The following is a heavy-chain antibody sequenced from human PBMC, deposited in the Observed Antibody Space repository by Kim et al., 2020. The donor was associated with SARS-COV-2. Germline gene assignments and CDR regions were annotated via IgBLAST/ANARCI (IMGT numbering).Heavy chain of an antibody. CDR1: GGSISSGGYS. J-gene: IGHJ6*02. Sequence: SETLSLTCAVSGGSISSGGYSWSWIRQPPGKGLEWIGYIYYSGSTYYNPSLKSRVTISVDRSKNQFSLKLSSVTAADTAVYYCARGYGSGSPYGMDVGGQGTTVTVSS. D-gene: IGHD3-10*01. CDR2: IYYSGST. V-gene: IGHV4-30-2*01. CDR3: ARGYGSGSPYGMDV.